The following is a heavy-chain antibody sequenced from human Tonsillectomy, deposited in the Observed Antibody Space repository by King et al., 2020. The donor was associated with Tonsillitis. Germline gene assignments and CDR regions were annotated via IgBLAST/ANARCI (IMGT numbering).Heavy chain of an antibody. V-gene: IGHV3-23*04. J-gene: IGHJ6*03. CDR1: GFTFSSYA. CDR2: ISATGAST. D-gene: IGHD6-6*01. Sequence: VQLVESGGGLVQPGGSLRLSCAASGFTFSSYAMSWVRQAPGKGLEWVSPISATGASTYYADSVKGRFTISRDNSKDTLYLHMNSLRAEDTAVYYCGGNWNEYSSSWFYYYYYMDVWGKGTTVTVSS. CDR3: GGNWNEYSSSWFYYYYYMDV.